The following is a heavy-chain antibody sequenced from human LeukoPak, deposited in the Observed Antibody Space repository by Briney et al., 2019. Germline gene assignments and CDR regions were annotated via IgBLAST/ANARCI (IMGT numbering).Heavy chain of an antibody. J-gene: IGHJ4*02. CDR2: IYYSGST. CDR3: AREGGGAAAGMDY. Sequence: SETLSLTCTVSGGSISSYYWSWIRQPPGKGLEWIGYIYYSGSTNYNPSLKSRVTISVDTSKNQFSLNLSSVTAADTAVYYCAREGGGAAAGMDYWGQGTLVTVSS. D-gene: IGHD6-13*01. CDR1: GGSISSYY. V-gene: IGHV4-59*01.